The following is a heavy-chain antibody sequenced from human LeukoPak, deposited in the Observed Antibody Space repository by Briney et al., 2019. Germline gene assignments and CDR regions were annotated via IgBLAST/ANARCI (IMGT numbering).Heavy chain of an antibody. CDR3: ARDSRFKLYYYDSSGIDI. D-gene: IGHD3-22*01. CDR2: ISYDGSNK. J-gene: IGHJ3*02. Sequence: GGSLRLSCAASGFTFSSYAMHWVRQAPGKGLEWVAVISYDGSNKYYADSVKGRFTISRDNSKNTLYLQMNSLRAEDTAVYYCARDSRFKLYYYDSSGIDIRGQGTMVTVSS. CDR1: GFTFSSYA. V-gene: IGHV3-30-3*01.